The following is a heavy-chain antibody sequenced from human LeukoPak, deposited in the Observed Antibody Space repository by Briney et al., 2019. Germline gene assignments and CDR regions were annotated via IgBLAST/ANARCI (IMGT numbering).Heavy chain of an antibody. J-gene: IGHJ5*02. Sequence: ASVKVSCKASRYTFTDYYINWVRQAPGQGLEWMGWINPNSGDTNYAQEFQDRATMTRDTSISTAYIELNLLRSDDTAVYYCARGDYCGSPKVVAAWGQGTLVTVSS. CDR2: INPNSGDT. V-gene: IGHV1-2*02. D-gene: IGHD3-10*01. CDR1: RYTFTDYY. CDR3: ARGDYCGSPKVVAA.